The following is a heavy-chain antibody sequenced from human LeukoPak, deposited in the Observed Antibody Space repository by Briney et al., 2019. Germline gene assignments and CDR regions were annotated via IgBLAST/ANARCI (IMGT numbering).Heavy chain of an antibody. CDR3: ARRIQGIAPYYFDY. V-gene: IGHV3-74*01. Sequence: QPGGSLRLSCTASGFTFSSYWMHCVRQAPGKGLVWASRINSDGGSTSYADSVKGRFTISRDNAKNTLYLQMNSLRAEDTAVYYCARRIQGIAPYYFDYWGQGTLVTVSS. J-gene: IGHJ4*02. CDR1: GFTFSSYW. CDR2: INSDGGST. D-gene: IGHD6-13*01.